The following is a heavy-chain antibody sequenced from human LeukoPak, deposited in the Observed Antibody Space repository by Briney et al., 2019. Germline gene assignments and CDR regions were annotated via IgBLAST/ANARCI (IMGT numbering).Heavy chain of an antibody. CDR3: ARGGVYSGSYRTYYFDY. J-gene: IGHJ4*02. V-gene: IGHV3-30*04. CDR1: GSTFRNHA. D-gene: IGHD1-26*01. CDR2: ISHDGTND. Sequence: GGSLRLSCAASGSTFRNHAIHWVRQAPGKGLEWVTVISHDGTNDYYRDSVKGRFTISRDNSKNTLYLQMNSLRAEDTAVYYCARGGVYSGSYRTYYFDYWGQGTLVTVSS.